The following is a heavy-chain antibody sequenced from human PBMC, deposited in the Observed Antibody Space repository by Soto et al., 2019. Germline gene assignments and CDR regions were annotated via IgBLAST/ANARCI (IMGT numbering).Heavy chain of an antibody. Sequence: AASVKVSCKAAGGTFSSYAISWVRQAPGQGLEWMGGIIPIFGTANYAQKFQGRVTTTADESTSTAYMELSSLRSEDTAVYYCAREVLSTGATRAFDIWGQGTMVTVSS. CDR1: GGTFSSYA. CDR3: AREVLSTGATRAFDI. D-gene: IGHD1-26*01. CDR2: IIPIFGTA. V-gene: IGHV1-69*13. J-gene: IGHJ3*02.